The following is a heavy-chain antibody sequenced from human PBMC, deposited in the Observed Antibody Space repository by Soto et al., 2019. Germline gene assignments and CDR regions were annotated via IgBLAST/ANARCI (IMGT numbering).Heavy chain of an antibody. CDR2: IIPIFGTA. D-gene: IGHD3-22*01. V-gene: IGHV1-69*12. Sequence: QVQLVQSGAEVKKPGSSVKVSCKASGGTFSSYAISWVRQAPGQGLEWMGGIIPIFGTANYAQKFQGRVTITADESTSTAYMELSSLRSEDTAVYYCARVPYYYDSSGCPAYFDYWGQGTLVTVSS. CDR1: GGTFSSYA. J-gene: IGHJ4*02. CDR3: ARVPYYYDSSGCPAYFDY.